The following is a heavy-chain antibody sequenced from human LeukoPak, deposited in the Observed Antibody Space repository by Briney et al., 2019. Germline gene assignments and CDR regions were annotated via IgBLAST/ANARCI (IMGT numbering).Heavy chain of an antibody. CDR3: VWTTRGYGSDSSAEYIHH. D-gene: IGHD3-10*01. CDR2: ISSNGGST. Sequence: GGSLRLSCSASGFTFSSYAMHWVRQAPGKGLEHVSAISSNGGSTYYADSVKGRFTISRDNSKNTLYLQMSSLRAEDTAVYYCVWTTRGYGSDSSAEYIHHWGQGTLVTVSS. V-gene: IGHV3-64D*06. J-gene: IGHJ1*01. CDR1: GFTFSSYA.